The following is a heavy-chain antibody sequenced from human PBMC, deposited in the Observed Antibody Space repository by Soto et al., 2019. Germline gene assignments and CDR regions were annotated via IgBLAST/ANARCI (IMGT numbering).Heavy chain of an antibody. CDR3: AYRTGFDY. CDR2: ITSAGAT. V-gene: IGHV3-23*01. Sequence: GGSLRLSCAASGFTFITYAMSWVRQAPGKGLGWVSSITSAGATYYADSVKGRFTTSRDNSKNTLYLQMNSLRPEDTAVYYCAYRTGFDYWGQGTLVTVSS. CDR1: GFTFITYA. J-gene: IGHJ4*02.